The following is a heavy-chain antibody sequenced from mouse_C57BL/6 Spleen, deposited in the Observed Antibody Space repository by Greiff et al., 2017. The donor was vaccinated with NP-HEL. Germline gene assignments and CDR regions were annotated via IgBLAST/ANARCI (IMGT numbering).Heavy chain of an antibody. CDR2: IWSGGST. CDR1: GFSLTSYG. CDR3: ARNEEVYPYYFDY. V-gene: IGHV2-2*01. D-gene: IGHD1-1*01. Sequence: VKLVESGPGLVQPSQSLSITCTVSGFSLTSYGVHWVRQSPGKGLEWLGVIWSGGSTDYNAAFISRLSISKDNSKSQVFFKMNSLQADDTAIYYCARNEEVYPYYFDYWGQGTTLTVSS. J-gene: IGHJ2*01.